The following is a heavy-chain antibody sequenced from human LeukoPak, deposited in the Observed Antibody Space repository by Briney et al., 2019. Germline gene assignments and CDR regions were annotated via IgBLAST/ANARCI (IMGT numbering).Heavy chain of an antibody. V-gene: IGHV4-31*03. J-gene: IGHJ4*02. Sequence: SETLSLTCTVSGGSISSGGYYWSWIRQHPGKGLEWIGYIYHSGGTYYNPSLKSRVTISVDTSKNQFSLKLSSVTAADTAVYYCARGGGGDYQFDYWGQGTLVTVSS. CDR1: GGSISSGGYY. CDR3: ARGGGGDYQFDY. CDR2: IYHSGGT. D-gene: IGHD2-21*02.